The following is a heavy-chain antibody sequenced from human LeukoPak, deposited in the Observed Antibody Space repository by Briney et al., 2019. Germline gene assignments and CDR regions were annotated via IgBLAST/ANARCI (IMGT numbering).Heavy chain of an antibody. V-gene: IGHV1-2*02. CDR1: GYSFTGYY. D-gene: IGHD3-3*01. Sequence: ASVKVSCKTSGYSFTGYYIHWVRQAPGQGLEWMGWINPNSGGTNYPQKSQDRVTMTRDTSISTAYMELSRLRSDDTAVYYCARGSLYGNYVDYWGQGTLVTVSS. CDR2: INPNSGGT. CDR3: ARGSLYGNYVDY. J-gene: IGHJ4*02.